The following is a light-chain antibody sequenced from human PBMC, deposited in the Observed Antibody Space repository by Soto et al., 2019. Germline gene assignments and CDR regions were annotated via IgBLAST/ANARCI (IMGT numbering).Light chain of an antibody. CDR2: LNSDGSH. CDR3: QTWGTGIVV. CDR1: SGHSSYA. Sequence: QLVLTQSPSASASLGASVKLTRTLSSGHSSYAIAWHQQQPEKGPRYLMKLNSDGSHTKGDGIPDRFSASSSGAERYLTISSLQSEDEADYYCQTWGTGIVVFGGGTKLTAL. J-gene: IGLJ2*01. V-gene: IGLV4-69*01.